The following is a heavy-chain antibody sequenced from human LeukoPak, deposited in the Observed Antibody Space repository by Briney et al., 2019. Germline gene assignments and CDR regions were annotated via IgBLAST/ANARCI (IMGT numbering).Heavy chain of an antibody. CDR2: ISTHGSYI. CDR1: GFTFNSYT. J-gene: IGHJ4*02. Sequence: GGSLRLSCVVSGFTFNSYTMNWVRQAPGKGLEWVSSISTHGSYIYYPDSVKGRFTISRDNAKNSLYLQVNSLRAEDTAVYYCARGYYDSSGTLDSWGQGTLVTVSS. V-gene: IGHV3-21*01. CDR3: ARGYYDSSGTLDS. D-gene: IGHD3-22*01.